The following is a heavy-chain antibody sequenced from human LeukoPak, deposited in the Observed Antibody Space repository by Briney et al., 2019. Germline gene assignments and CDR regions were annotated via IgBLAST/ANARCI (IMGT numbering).Heavy chain of an antibody. CDR2: IHYSGST. CDR1: GGSISIYY. Sequence: SGTLSLTCTVSGGSISIYYGSWIRLPPGKGLEWIGYIHYSGSTSYNPSLKSRVTMSVDTSKKQFSLSLTSVTAADTAVYYCARPSSSWYKGSFDIWGQGTTVAVSS. CDR3: ARPSSSWYKGSFDI. J-gene: IGHJ3*02. V-gene: IGHV4-59*08. D-gene: IGHD6-13*01.